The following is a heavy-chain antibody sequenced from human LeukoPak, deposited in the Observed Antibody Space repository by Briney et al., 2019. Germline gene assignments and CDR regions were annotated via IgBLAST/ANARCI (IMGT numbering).Heavy chain of an antibody. J-gene: IGHJ4*02. Sequence: SRTLSLTCTVSGGSISSGDYYWSWIRQPPGKGLEWIGYIYYSGSTYYNPSLKSRVTISVDTSKNQFSLKLSSVTAADTAVYYCARGGDSSGYCYFDYWGQGTLVTVSS. CDR2: IYYSGST. D-gene: IGHD3-22*01. CDR1: GGSISSGDYY. CDR3: ARGGDSSGYCYFDY. V-gene: IGHV4-30-4*01.